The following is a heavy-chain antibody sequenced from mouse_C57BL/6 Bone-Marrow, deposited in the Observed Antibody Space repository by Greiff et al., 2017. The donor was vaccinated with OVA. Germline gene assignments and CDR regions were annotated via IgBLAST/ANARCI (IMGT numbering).Heavy chain of an antibody. Sequence: VKLVESGAELARPGASVKLSCKASGYTFTSYGISWVKQRTGQGLEWIGEIYPRSGNTYYNEKFKGKATLTADKSSSTAYMELRSLTSEDSAVYFCARWGDDGYYYFDYWGQGTTLTVSS. CDR3: ARWGDDGYYYFDY. CDR2: IYPRSGNT. V-gene: IGHV1-81*01. J-gene: IGHJ2*01. D-gene: IGHD2-3*01. CDR1: GYTFTSYG.